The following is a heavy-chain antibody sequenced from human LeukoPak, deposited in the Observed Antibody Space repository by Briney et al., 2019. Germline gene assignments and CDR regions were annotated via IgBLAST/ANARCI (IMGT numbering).Heavy chain of an antibody. V-gene: IGHV3-20*04. J-gene: IGHJ4*02. D-gene: IGHD2-2*01. CDR3: ARDLGSVVVPAADPYFDY. CDR2: INWNGGST. CDR1: GFTFDDYG. Sequence: PGGSLRLSCAASGFTFDDYGMSWVRQAPGKGLEWVSGINWNGGSTGYADSVKGRFTISRDNAKNSLYLQMNSLRAEDTALYYCARDLGSVVVPAADPYFDYWGQGTLVTVSS.